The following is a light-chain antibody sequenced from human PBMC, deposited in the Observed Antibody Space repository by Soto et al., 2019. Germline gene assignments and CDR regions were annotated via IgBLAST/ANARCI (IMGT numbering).Light chain of an antibody. J-gene: IGLJ2*01. Sequence: QSALTQPPSASGSPGQSVTISCTGTSSDVGAYNYVSLYQQHPGKAPKLLIFEVSKRPSGVPDRFSGSKSGNTASLTVSGLQAEDEADYYCSSYAGSNNLVFGGGTQLTVL. CDR1: SSDVGAYNY. CDR2: EVS. V-gene: IGLV2-8*01. CDR3: SSYAGSNNLV.